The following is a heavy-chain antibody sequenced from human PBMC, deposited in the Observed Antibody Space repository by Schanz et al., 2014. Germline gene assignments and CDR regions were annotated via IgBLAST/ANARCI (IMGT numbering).Heavy chain of an antibody. CDR3: ARDRVQYSSGWYSDS. D-gene: IGHD6-19*01. CDR2: ISGSGVIT. V-gene: IGHV3-23*04. CDR1: GFTFSAHA. J-gene: IGHJ4*02. Sequence: EVLLVDSGGGLVQPGGSLRLSCGASGFTFSAHAMSWVRQAPGKGLEWVSGISGSGVITYYEDSVKGRFTISRDNAKNSLYLQMSSLRAEDTAVYYCARDRVQYSSGWYSDSWGQGTLVTVSS.